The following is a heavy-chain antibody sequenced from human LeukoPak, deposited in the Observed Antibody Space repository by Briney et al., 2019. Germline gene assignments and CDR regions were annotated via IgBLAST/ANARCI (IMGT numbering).Heavy chain of an antibody. CDR1: GYTFTGYY. J-gene: IGHJ4*02. Sequence: VAPVKVSCKASGYTFTGYYMHWVRQAPGQGLEWMGRINPNSGGTNYAQKSQGRVTMTRDTSISTAYMELSRLRSDDTAVYYCAAQDSSGWYTPNFDHWGQGTLVTVSS. CDR3: AAQDSSGWYTPNFDH. D-gene: IGHD6-19*01. CDR2: INPNSGGT. V-gene: IGHV1-2*06.